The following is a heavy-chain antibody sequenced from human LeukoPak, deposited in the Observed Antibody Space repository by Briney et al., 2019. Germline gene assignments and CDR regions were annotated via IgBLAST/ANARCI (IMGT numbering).Heavy chain of an antibody. CDR3: ARHGSPGSTYQLLWFNAFDI. V-gene: IGHV4-38-2*01. J-gene: IGHJ3*02. D-gene: IGHD2-2*01. CDR1: GYSISSGYY. Sequence: PSETLSLTCAVSGYSISSGYYWGWIRQPPGKGLEWIGSIYHSGSTYYNPSLKSRVTISVDTSKNQFSLKLSSVTAADTAVYYCARHGSPGSTYQLLWFNAFDIWGQGIMVTVSS. CDR2: IYHSGST.